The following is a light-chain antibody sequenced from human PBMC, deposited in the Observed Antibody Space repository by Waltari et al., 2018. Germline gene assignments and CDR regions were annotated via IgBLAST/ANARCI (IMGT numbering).Light chain of an antibody. CDR3: QQHSNYWT. CDR2: KAS. Sequence: IQIPHPPSPLFASVADRPPITCRTSQNLNSWLAWYQQEPGKAPKLLIYKASSLEGGVPSRFSGSGSGTGFPLTISSLQPDDFATYYCQQHSNYWTFGQGPKVEIK. CDR1: QNLNSW. V-gene: IGKV1-5*03. J-gene: IGKJ1*01.